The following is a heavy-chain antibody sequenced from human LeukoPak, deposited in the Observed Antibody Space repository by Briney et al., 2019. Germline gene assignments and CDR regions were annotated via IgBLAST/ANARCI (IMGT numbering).Heavy chain of an antibody. J-gene: IGHJ5*02. V-gene: IGHV1-2*02. CDR2: INPNSGDT. Sequence: ASVKVSCKASGYTFTDYYINWVRQAPRQGLEWIGWINPNSGDTNYAQKFQDRVTMTRDTSISTAYIELNFLRSDDTAVFYRARGDYYGSPKVVAAWGQGTLVTVSS. CDR3: ARGDYYGSPKVVAA. CDR1: GYTFTDYY. D-gene: IGHD3-10*01.